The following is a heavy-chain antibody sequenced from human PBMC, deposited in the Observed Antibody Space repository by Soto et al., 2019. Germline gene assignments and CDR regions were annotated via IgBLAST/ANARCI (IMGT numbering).Heavy chain of an antibody. V-gene: IGHV3-23*01. CDR3: ARWDGYGDE. CDR2: LSGGGANT. Sequence: GGSLRLSCAASGFTFSTYSMAWVRQAPGKGLAWVSGLSGGGANTFYADSVKGRFTISVDNSKNTVYLQMNSPRVEDTAVYYCARWDGYGDEWGQGTLVTVSS. CDR1: GFTFSTYS. J-gene: IGHJ4*02. D-gene: IGHD5-12*01.